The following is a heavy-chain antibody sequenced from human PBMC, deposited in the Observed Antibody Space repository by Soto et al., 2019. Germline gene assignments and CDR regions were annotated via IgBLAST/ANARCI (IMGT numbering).Heavy chain of an antibody. D-gene: IGHD3-16*02. CDR1: GYTFPNYG. CDR2: INAENGHT. J-gene: IGHJ4*02. CDR3: ARDIRYDGDY. Sequence: QVHLVQSGSEGKNPGASVKVSCKASGYTFPNYGITWVRQAPGQGLEWVGWINAENGHTNYAQKFQGRVTITADTSTATGYMDLRSIRSDDTAVYYCARDIRYDGDYWGQGTLVTVSS. V-gene: IGHV1-18*01.